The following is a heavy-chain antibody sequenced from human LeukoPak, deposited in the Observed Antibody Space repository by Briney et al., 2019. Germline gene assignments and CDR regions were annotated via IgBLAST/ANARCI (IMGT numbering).Heavy chain of an antibody. CDR2: INPNSGGT. D-gene: IGHD3-3*01. CDR1: GYTFTGYY. V-gene: IGHV1-2*02. CDR3: ARDRSYDFWSGYYVYWFDP. Sequence: ASVKVSCKASGYTFTGYYMHWVRQAPGQGLEWMGWINPNSGGTNYAQKFQGRVTMTRDTSISTAYMELSRLRSDDTAVYYCARDRSYDFWSGYYVYWFDPWGQGTLVTVSS. J-gene: IGHJ5*02.